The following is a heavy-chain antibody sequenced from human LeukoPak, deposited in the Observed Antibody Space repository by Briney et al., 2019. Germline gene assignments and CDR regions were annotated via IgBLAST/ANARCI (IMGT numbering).Heavy chain of an antibody. CDR1: GFTFGDYA. J-gene: IGHJ2*01. CDR2: INDNGGTST. D-gene: IGHD1-26*01. V-gene: IGHV3-23*01. Sequence: GGSLRLSCTVSGFTFGDYAMSWVRQAPGKGLEWVSSINDNGGTSTWYADSVKGRFTISRDNSKNTLYLQMNSLRAEDTAVYYCAKEGVQTPSDWYFDLWGRGTLVTVSS. CDR3: AKEGVQTPSDWYFDL.